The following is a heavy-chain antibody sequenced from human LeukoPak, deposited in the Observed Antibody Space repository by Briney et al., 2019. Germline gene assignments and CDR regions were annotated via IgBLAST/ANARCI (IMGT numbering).Heavy chain of an antibody. CDR1: GYTFTGYY. CDR3: ARDSPYYYGSGSYFSSDAFDI. CDR2: IIPIFGTA. D-gene: IGHD3-10*01. Sequence: SVKVSCKASGYTFTGYYMHWVRQAPGQGLEWMGGIIPIFGTANYAQKFQGRVTITADESTSTAYMELSSLRSEDTAVYYCARDSPYYYGSGSYFSSDAFDIWGQGTMVTVSS. V-gene: IGHV1-69*13. J-gene: IGHJ3*02.